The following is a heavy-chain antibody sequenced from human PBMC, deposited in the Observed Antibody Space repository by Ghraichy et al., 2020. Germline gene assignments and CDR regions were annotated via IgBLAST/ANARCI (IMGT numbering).Heavy chain of an antibody. CDR1: GFTFSSYA. CDR3: VKDPHSSGWTVWWFDP. V-gene: IGHV3-64D*06. J-gene: IGHJ5*02. Sequence: GESLNISCSASGFTFSSYAMHWVRQAPGKGLEYVSAISSNGGSTYYADSVKGRFTISRDNSKNTLYLQMSSLRAEDTAVYYCVKDPHSSGWTVWWFDPWGQGTLVTVSS. CDR2: ISSNGGST. D-gene: IGHD6-19*01.